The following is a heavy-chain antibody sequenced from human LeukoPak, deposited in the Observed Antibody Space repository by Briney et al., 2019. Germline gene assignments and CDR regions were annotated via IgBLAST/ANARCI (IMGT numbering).Heavy chain of an antibody. CDR2: INHSGST. CDR1: GGSFSGYY. J-gene: IGHJ4*02. D-gene: IGHD3-10*01. V-gene: IGHV4-34*01. CDR3: ARAAHYGSGSYYTSPKYYFDY. Sequence: SETLSLTCAVYGGSFSGYYWSWIRQPPGKGLEWIGEINHSGSTNYNPSLKSRVTISVDTSKNQFSLKLNSVTAADTAVYYCARAAHYGSGSYYTSPKYYFDYWGQGTLVTVSS.